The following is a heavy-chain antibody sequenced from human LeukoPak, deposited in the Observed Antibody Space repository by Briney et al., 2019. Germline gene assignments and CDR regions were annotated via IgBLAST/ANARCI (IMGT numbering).Heavy chain of an antibody. CDR3: AREKDVLLWFGEFHPLDY. J-gene: IGHJ4*02. V-gene: IGHV1-18*01. D-gene: IGHD3-10*01. CDR1: GYTFTSYG. Sequence: ASVKVSCKASGYTFTSYGISWVRQAPGQGLEWMGWISAYNGNTNYAQKLQGRVTMTTDTSTSTAYMELRSLRSDDTAVYYCAREKDVLLWFGEFHPLDYWGQGTLVTVSS. CDR2: ISAYNGNT.